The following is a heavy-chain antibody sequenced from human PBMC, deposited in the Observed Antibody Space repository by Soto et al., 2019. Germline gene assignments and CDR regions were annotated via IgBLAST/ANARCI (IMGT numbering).Heavy chain of an antibody. CDR1: GYIFTAYS. CDR3: AREASAVSSLDY. D-gene: IGHD6-19*01. J-gene: IGHJ4*02. CDR2: FNPNSGDT. V-gene: IGHV1-2*02. Sequence: VASVKVSCKASGYIFTAYSMHWARQAPGQGLEWVGWFNPNSGDTIYAQKFQGRVALTGDTSISTAYMELYSLTSDDTAVYYCAREASAVSSLDYWGQGTLVTVSS.